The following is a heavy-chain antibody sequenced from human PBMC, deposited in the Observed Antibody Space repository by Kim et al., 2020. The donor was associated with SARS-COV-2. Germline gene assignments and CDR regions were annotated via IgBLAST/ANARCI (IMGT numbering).Heavy chain of an antibody. Sequence: VKGRFTISRDNSKNTLYLQMNSLRAEDTAVYYCAKDLGRLGSSWTRDFDYWGQGTLVTVSS. D-gene: IGHD6-13*01. CDR3: AKDLGRLGSSWTRDFDY. J-gene: IGHJ4*02. V-gene: IGHV3-23*01.